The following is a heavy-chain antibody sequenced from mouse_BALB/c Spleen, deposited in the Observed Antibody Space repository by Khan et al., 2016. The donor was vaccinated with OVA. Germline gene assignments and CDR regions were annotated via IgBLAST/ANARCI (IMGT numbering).Heavy chain of an antibody. D-gene: IGHD3-3*01. J-gene: IGHJ2*01. CDR2: INPSTGYT. V-gene: IGHV1-7*01. Sequence: QVQLKESGAELAKPGASVKMSCKASGYTFTNYWILWVKQRPGQGLEWIGYINPSTGYTEYNQKFKDKATLTADKSSSTAYMQLSSLTSEDSAVYYCAKRRLGWYFDYWGQGTTLTVSA. CDR3: AKRRLGWYFDY. CDR1: GYTFTNYW.